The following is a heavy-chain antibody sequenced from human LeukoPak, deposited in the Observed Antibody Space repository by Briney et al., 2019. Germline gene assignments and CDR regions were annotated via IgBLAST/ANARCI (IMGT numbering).Heavy chain of an antibody. J-gene: IGHJ4*02. D-gene: IGHD3-10*01. Sequence: PGRSLRLSCAASGFTFSSYAMHWVRQAPGKGLEWVAVISYDGSNKYYADSVKGRFTISRDNSKNTLYLQMNSLRAEDTAVYYCARSGYPTLWFGELDYWGQGTLVTVSS. CDR2: ISYDGSNK. V-gene: IGHV3-30-3*01. CDR3: ARSGYPTLWFGELDY. CDR1: GFTFSSYA.